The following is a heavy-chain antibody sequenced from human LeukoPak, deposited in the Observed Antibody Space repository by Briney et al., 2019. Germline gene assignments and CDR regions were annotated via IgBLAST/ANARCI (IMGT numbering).Heavy chain of an antibody. CDR3: ARVLTRRIVGARCYFDY. CDR1: GGSFSGYY. V-gene: IGHV4-34*01. D-gene: IGHD1-26*01. J-gene: IGHJ4*02. CDR2: INHSGST. Sequence: ASETLSLTCAVYGGSFSGYYWSWIRQPPGKGLEWLGEINHSGSTNYNPSLKSRATISVDTSKNQFSLKLSSVTAADTAVYYCARVLTRRIVGARCYFDYWGQGTLVTVSS.